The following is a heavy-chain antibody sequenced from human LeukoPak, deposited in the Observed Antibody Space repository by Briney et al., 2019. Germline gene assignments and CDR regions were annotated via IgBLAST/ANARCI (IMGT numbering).Heavy chain of an antibody. J-gene: IGHJ2*01. CDR2: MFISGST. D-gene: IGHD1-26*01. CDR1: GGSISSYY. V-gene: IGHV4-4*07. Sequence: SETLSLTCTVSGGSISSYYWSWIRQPAGKGLEWIGRMFISGSTNYNPSLKSRVTMSVDTSKNQFSLKLSSVTAADTAVYYCARHPEGEVLPWYFDLWGRGTLVTVSS. CDR3: ARHPEGEVLPWYFDL.